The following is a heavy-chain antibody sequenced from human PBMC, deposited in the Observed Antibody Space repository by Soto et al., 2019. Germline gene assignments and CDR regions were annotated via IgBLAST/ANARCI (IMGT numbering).Heavy chain of an antibody. CDR2: INAGNGNT. CDR1: GYTFTSYA. D-gene: IGHD2-15*01. V-gene: IGHV1-3*01. Sequence: QVQLVQSGAEVKKPGASVKVSCKASGYTFTSYAMHWVRQAPGQRLEGMGWINAGNGNTKYSQKFQGRVTITRNTSTSIADMELSSLRSEDTAVYYCARDADIVVVVAATKGYWFDPWGQGTLVTVSS. J-gene: IGHJ5*02. CDR3: ARDADIVVVVAATKGYWFDP.